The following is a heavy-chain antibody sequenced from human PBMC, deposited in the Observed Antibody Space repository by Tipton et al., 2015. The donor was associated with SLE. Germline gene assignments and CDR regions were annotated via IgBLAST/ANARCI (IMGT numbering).Heavy chain of an antibody. D-gene: IGHD3-3*01. CDR2: IIPIPDIA. Sequence: QLVQSGPEVKKPGASVKVSCKASGYTFTRNDINWVRQATGQGLEWMGRIIPIPDIANYAQKFQGRVTITADKSTSTAYMELSSLSSEDTAVYYCARGYDFWSGYVYWGQGTLVTVSS. CDR1: GYTFTRND. J-gene: IGHJ4*02. V-gene: IGHV1-69*09. CDR3: ARGYDFWSGYVY.